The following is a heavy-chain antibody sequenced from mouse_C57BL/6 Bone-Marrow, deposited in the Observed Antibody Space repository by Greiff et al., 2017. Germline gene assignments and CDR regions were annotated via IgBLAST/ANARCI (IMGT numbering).Heavy chain of an antibody. CDR1: GYTFTSYG. D-gene: IGHD2-5*01. V-gene: IGHV1-81*01. CDR3: ARSKYSNYGAMDY. J-gene: IGHJ4*01. Sequence: QVQLKESGAELARPGASVKLSCKASGYTFTSYGISWVKQRTGQGLEWIGEIYPRSGNTYYNEKFKGKATLTADKSSSTAYMELRSLTSEDSAVYFCARSKYSNYGAMDYWGQGTSVTVSS. CDR2: IYPRSGNT.